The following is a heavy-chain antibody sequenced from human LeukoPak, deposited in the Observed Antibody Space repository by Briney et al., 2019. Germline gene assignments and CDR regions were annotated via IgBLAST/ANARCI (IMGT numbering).Heavy chain of an antibody. D-gene: IGHD1-7*01. V-gene: IGHV3-21*01. CDR1: GFTFTNFH. CDR3: ARGLELVNDAFDI. CDR2: ISSRSSYI. J-gene: IGHJ3*02. Sequence: GGSLRLPCAASGFTFTNFHINWIRQAPGKGLEWVSCISSRSSYIYYADSVKGRFTISRDNAKKSVFLQMNSLRAEDTAMYYCARGLELVNDAFDIWGQGTVVTVSS.